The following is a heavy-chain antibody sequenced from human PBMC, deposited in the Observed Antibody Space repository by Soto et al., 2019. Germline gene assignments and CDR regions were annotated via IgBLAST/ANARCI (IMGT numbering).Heavy chain of an antibody. J-gene: IGHJ4*02. CDR2: ISSSSSYI. CDR3: ARAPVVRGVTFDY. Sequence: EVQLVESGGGLVKPGGSLRLSCAASGFTFSSYSMNWVRQAPGKGLEWVSSISSSSSYIYYADSVKGRFTISRDNAKNSLYLQMNRLRAEDTAVYYCARAPVVRGVTFDYWGQGTLVTVSS. V-gene: IGHV3-21*01. CDR1: GFTFSSYS. D-gene: IGHD3-10*01.